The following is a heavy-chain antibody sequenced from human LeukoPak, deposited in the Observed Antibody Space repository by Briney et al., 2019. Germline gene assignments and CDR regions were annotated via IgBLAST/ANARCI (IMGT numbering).Heavy chain of an antibody. V-gene: IGHV4-4*02. D-gene: IGHD1-26*01. CDR1: GGSISSVNW. Sequence: SGTLSLTCAVSGGSISSVNWWNWVRQPPGKGLEWIGEIYHSGSTNYNPSLKSRVTISVDRSKNQFSLKLSSVTAADTAVYYCAKTMGAIDHDYWGQGTLVTVSS. CDR2: IYHSGST. CDR3: AKTMGAIDHDY. J-gene: IGHJ4*02.